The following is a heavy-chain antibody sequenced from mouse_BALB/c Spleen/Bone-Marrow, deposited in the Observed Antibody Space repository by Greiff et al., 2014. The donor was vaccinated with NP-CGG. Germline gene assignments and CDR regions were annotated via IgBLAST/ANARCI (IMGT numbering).Heavy chain of an antibody. CDR2: ISYSGSN. Sequence: VQLQQSGPSLVKPSQTLSLTCSVTGDSITSGYWNWIRKFPGNKLEYMGFISYSGSNYYNPSLKSRISITRDTTKNQYYLQLNSVTAEDTATYYCATYDGFCFDYWGQGTTLTVSS. CDR3: ATYDGFCFDY. V-gene: IGHV3-8*02. CDR1: GDSITSGY. D-gene: IGHD2-3*01. J-gene: IGHJ2*01.